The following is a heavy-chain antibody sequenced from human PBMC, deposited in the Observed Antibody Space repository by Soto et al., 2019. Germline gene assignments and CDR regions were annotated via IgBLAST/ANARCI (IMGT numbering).Heavy chain of an antibody. Sequence: GGSLRLSCAASGFTFSSYAMSWVRQSPGKGLEWVSAISGSGGSTYYADSVKGRFTISRDNSKNTLYLQMNSLRAEDTAVYYCAKSSGYSSSWYYYYYGMDVWGQGTTVTVSS. CDR2: ISGSGGST. CDR3: AKSSGYSSSWYYYYYGMDV. J-gene: IGHJ6*02. D-gene: IGHD6-13*01. V-gene: IGHV3-23*01. CDR1: GFTFSSYA.